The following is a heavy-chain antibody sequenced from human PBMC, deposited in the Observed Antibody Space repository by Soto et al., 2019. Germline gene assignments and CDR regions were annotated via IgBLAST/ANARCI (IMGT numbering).Heavy chain of an antibody. J-gene: IGHJ4*02. V-gene: IGHV4-59*01. CDR1: GGSISSYY. Sequence: SETLSLTCTVSGGSISSYYWSWIRQPPGKGLEWIGYIYYSGSTNYNPSLKSRVTISVDTSKNQFSLKLSSVTAADTAVYYCARDNGYRYGYTLDHWGQGTLVTVSS. D-gene: IGHD5-18*01. CDR3: ARDNGYRYGYTLDH. CDR2: IYYSGST.